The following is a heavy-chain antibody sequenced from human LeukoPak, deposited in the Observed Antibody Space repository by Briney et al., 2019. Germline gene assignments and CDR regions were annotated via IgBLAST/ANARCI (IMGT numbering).Heavy chain of an antibody. CDR2: VFDSGRT. J-gene: IGHJ4*02. CDR3: TTIKRGNIFGYFDF. Sequence: SEPLSLTCTVSGGSMTTHHWNWIRQTPRKGLEWIGYVFDSGRTKENPSLKSRVTLSADTSKNQLSLRLSSVTAADTAVYYCTTIKRGNIFGYFDFWGQGILVTVFS. D-gene: IGHD5-18*01. V-gene: IGHV4-59*11. CDR1: GGSMTTHH.